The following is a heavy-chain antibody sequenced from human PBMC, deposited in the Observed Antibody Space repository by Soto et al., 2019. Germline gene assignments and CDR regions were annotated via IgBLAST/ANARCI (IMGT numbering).Heavy chain of an antibody. Sequence: EVQLVESGGGLIQPGGSLRRSCAASGFTFSSNDMNWVRQAPGKWLEWVSLMYSGGSTYYADSVKGRFTISRDNSKNTLYLQMSSMRAEDTAVYYCATRPLLPGAPWGQGTMVTVSS. V-gene: IGHV3-53*01. D-gene: IGHD3-22*01. CDR1: GFTFSSND. CDR3: ATRPLLPGAP. J-gene: IGHJ3*01. CDR2: MYSGGST.